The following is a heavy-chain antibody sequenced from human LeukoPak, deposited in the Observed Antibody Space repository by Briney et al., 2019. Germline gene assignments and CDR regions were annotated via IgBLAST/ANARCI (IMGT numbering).Heavy chain of an antibody. Sequence: GSLRLSCAASGFTFNRYAMSWVRQAPGKGLEWVSVFSGSGGSTYYADSVKGRFTISRDNSKNTLYLQMNSLRAEDTAVYYCAKGLGYYDSSGFDYWGQGTLVTVSS. CDR1: GFTFNRYA. CDR2: FSGSGGST. D-gene: IGHD3-22*01. V-gene: IGHV3-23*01. CDR3: AKGLGYYDSSGFDY. J-gene: IGHJ4*02.